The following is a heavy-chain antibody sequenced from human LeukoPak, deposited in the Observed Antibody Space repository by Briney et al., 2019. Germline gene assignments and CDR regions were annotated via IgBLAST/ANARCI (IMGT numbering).Heavy chain of an antibody. Sequence: PSETLSLTCTVSGGSISSYYWSRIRQPAGKGLEWIGRIYTSGSTNYNPSLRSRVTMSVDTSKNQFSLKLSSVTAADTAVYCCARGAEISEYCSGGSCYSPGAFDIWGQGTMVTVSS. CDR1: GGSISSYY. CDR3: ARGAEISEYCSGGSCYSPGAFDI. CDR2: IYTSGST. D-gene: IGHD2-15*01. J-gene: IGHJ3*02. V-gene: IGHV4-4*07.